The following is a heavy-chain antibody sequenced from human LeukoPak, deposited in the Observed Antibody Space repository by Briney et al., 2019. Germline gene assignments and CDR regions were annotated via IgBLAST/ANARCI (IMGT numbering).Heavy chain of an antibody. J-gene: IGHJ4*02. CDR1: GYTFTSYG. V-gene: IGHV1-18*01. Sequence: ASVKVSCKASGYTFTSYGISWVRQAPGQGLEWMGWISAYNGNTNYAQKLQGRVTMTTDTSTSTAYMELRSLRSDDTAVYYCARIRQYYYDSSGYHDYWGQGTLVTVS. CDR3: ARIRQYYYDSSGYHDY. D-gene: IGHD3-22*01. CDR2: ISAYNGNT.